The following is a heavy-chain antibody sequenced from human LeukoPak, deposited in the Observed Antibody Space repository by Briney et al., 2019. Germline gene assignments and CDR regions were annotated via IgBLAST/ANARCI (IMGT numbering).Heavy chain of an antibody. V-gene: IGHV4-34*01. Sequence: SETLSLTCAVYGGSFSGYYWSWIRQPPGKGLEWIGEIDHSGSTNYNPSLKSRVTISVDTSKNQFSLKLSSVTAADTAVYYCARGHRLPGRYWGQGTLVTVSS. CDR2: IDHSGST. D-gene: IGHD2-15*01. CDR1: GGSFSGYY. CDR3: ARGHRLPGRY. J-gene: IGHJ4*02.